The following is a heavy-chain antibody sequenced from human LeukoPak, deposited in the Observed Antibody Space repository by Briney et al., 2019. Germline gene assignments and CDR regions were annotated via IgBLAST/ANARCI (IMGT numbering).Heavy chain of an antibody. Sequence: PGGSLRLSCSASGFTFTNALMSWVRQAPGKGLEWLGRIKTKTDGGTTDYAAPVKGRFTISRDDSKNTLYLQMNSLKTEDTAVYYCTTDAAGGPGYDYWGQGTLVTVSS. CDR3: TTDAAGGPGYDY. D-gene: IGHD5-12*01. V-gene: IGHV3-15*01. J-gene: IGHJ4*02. CDR1: GFTFTNAL. CDR2: IKTKTDGGTT.